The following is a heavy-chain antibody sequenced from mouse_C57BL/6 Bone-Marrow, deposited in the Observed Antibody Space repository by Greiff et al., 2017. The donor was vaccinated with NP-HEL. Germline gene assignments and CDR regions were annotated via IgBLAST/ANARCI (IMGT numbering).Heavy chain of an antibody. CDR3: ARGRELGRSYYYAMDY. D-gene: IGHD4-1*01. CDR2: IYYSGTI. J-gene: IGHJ4*01. V-gene: IGHV3-5*01. Sequence: EVQLVESGPGLVKPSQTVFLTCTVTGISITTGNYRWSWIRQFPGNKLEWIGYIYYSGTITYNPSLTSRTTITRDTPKNQFFLEMNSLTAEDTATYYYARGRELGRSYYYAMDYWGQGTSVTVSS. CDR1: GISITTGNYR.